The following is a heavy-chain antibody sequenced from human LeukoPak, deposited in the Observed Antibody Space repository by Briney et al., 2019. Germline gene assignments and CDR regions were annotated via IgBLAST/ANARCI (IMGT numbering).Heavy chain of an antibody. V-gene: IGHV3-21*01. CDR1: GFTFSSYW. CDR2: ISGSSNYI. Sequence: GGSLRLSCAVSGFTFSSYWMSWVRQAPGKGLEWLSSISGSSNYIYYTDSLKGRLTISRDNAKNSLVLQMNSLRDADTAVYYCARTHWFGDPTAGREALDIWGQGTMVTVSS. D-gene: IGHD3-10*01. CDR3: ARTHWFGDPTAGREALDI. J-gene: IGHJ3*02.